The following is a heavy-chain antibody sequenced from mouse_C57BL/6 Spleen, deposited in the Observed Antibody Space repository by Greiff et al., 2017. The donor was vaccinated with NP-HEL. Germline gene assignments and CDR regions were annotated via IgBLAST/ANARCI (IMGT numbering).Heavy chain of an antibody. CDR1: GFNIKNTY. Sequence: EVKLVESVAELVRPGASVKLSCTASGFNIKNTYMHWVKQRPEQGLEWIGRIDPANGNTKYAPKFQGKATFSVDRSSSTVYMVLNSLTSEDPAVYYCGRGGYGYAMDYWGQGTSVTVSS. CDR2: IDPANGNT. CDR3: GRGGYGYAMDY. D-gene: IGHD2-2*01. V-gene: IGHV14-3*01. J-gene: IGHJ4*01.